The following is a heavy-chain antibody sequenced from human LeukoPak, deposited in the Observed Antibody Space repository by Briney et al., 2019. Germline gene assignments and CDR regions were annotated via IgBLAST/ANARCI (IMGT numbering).Heavy chain of an antibody. V-gene: IGHV4-59*01. CDR2: IYYSGST. J-gene: IGHJ6*02. Sequence: PSETLSLTCTVSGGSISSYYWSWIRQPPGKGLEWIGYIYYSGSTNYNPSLKSRVTISVDTSKNQFSLKLSSVTAADTAVYYCARSSPLRFYYGMDVWGQGTTVTVSS. D-gene: IGHD3-3*01. CDR3: ARSSPLRFYYGMDV. CDR1: GGSISSYY.